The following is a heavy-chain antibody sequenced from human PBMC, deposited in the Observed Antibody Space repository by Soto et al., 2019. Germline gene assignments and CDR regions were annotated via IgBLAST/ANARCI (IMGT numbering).Heavy chain of an antibody. J-gene: IGHJ6*02. CDR3: ARDQGGEFLKGSGMDV. V-gene: IGHV4-59*01. Sequence: QVQLQESGPGLVKPSETLSLTCTVSGDSISRYYWSWIRLSPGKGLEWIGYIYYSGETNYNPSVXSXVXIXXDRTKNQFSLKLSSVTAADTAVYYWARDQGGEFLKGSGMDVWGQGTTVTVSS. CDR2: IYYSGET. D-gene: IGHD3-10*01. CDR1: GDSISRYY.